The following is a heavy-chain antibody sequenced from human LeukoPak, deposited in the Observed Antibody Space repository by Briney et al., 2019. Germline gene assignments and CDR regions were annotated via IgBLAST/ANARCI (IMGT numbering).Heavy chain of an antibody. Sequence: PSETLSLTCTVSGYSISSGYYWGWIRPPPGKGLEWIGNIYHSGSTYYNPSLKSRGTISIDTSKNQFSLKLSSVTAADTAVYYCARAYSRAWYWNWFDPWGQGTLVTVSS. D-gene: IGHD6-19*01. CDR2: IYHSGST. V-gene: IGHV4-38-2*02. CDR1: GYSISSGYY. CDR3: ARAYSRAWYWNWFDP. J-gene: IGHJ5*02.